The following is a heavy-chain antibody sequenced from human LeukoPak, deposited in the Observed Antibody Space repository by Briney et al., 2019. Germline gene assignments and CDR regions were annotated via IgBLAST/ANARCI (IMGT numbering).Heavy chain of an antibody. CDR2: INHSGST. D-gene: IGHD3-3*01. Sequence: PSETLSLTCAVYGGSFSGYYWSWIRQPPGKGLEWIGEINHSGSTNYNPSLKSRVTISVDTSKNQFSLKLSSVTAADTAVYYCARGGYDFWSGYYRGYYYYYMDVWGKGTTVTVSS. CDR1: GGSFSGYY. J-gene: IGHJ6*03. CDR3: ARGGYDFWSGYYRGYYYYYMDV. V-gene: IGHV4-34*01.